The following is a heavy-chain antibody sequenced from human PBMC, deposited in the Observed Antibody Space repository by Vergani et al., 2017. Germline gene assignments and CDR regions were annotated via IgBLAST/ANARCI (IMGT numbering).Heavy chain of an antibody. Sequence: QVQLVQSGAEVKKPGASVKVSCKASGYTFTSYGISWVRQALGHGLEWVGWINPNSGNTGYARRFEGRVTITRDTAISTAYMELSGLYSDDTAVYYCTRGLPRTLTTETYYFDDWGQGTLVSVSP. CDR1: GYTFTSYG. CDR2: INPNSGNT. V-gene: IGHV1-8*03. CDR3: TRGLPRTLTTETYYFDD. J-gene: IGHJ4*02. D-gene: IGHD1-14*01.